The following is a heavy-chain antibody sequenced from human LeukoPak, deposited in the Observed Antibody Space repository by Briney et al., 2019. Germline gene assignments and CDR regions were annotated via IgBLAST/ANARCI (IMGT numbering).Heavy chain of an antibody. CDR2: IYHSGST. Sequence: SETLSLICTVSGYSISSGYYWGWIRQPPGKGLEWIGSIYHSGSTYYNPSLKSRVTISVDTSKNQFSLKLSSVTAADTAVYYCARGVTGYYNARNYFDYWGQGTLVTVSS. V-gene: IGHV4-38-2*02. J-gene: IGHJ4*02. CDR3: ARGVTGYYNARNYFDY. CDR1: GYSISSGYY. D-gene: IGHD3-9*01.